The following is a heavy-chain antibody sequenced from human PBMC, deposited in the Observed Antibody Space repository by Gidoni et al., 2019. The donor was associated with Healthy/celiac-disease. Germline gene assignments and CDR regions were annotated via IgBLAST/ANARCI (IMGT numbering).Heavy chain of an antibody. CDR3: ARDARNTGYGSGSFDY. CDR1: GGSISSYY. J-gene: IGHJ4*02. D-gene: IGHD3-10*01. CDR2: IYYSGST. V-gene: IGHV4-59*08. Sequence: QVQLQESGPGLVKPSETLSLTCPVSGGSISSYYWSWIRQPPGKGLEWIGYIYYSGSTNYNPSLKSRVTISVDTSKNQFSLKLSSVTAADTAVYYCARDARNTGYGSGSFDYWGQGTLVTVSS.